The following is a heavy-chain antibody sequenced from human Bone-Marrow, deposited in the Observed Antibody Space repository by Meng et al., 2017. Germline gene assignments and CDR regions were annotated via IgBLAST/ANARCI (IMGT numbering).Heavy chain of an antibody. V-gene: IGHV3-15*02. CDR3: SGHVDY. CDR2: MKSNVDGGTV. Sequence: GRRVESGEASVKLGGSLILPCAASGFTFSNAWMTWVRQAPGKGLEWIGRMKSNVDGGTVDYAAAVKGRFFISRDDSENTFYLQMNSLKTEDTAVYYCSGHVDYWGHGTLVTVSS. J-gene: IGHJ4*01. CDR1: GFTFSNAW.